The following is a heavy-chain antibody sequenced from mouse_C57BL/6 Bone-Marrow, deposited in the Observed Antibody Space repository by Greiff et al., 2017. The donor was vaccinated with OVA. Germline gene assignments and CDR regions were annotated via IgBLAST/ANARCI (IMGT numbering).Heavy chain of an antibody. J-gene: IGHJ1*03. CDR3: ARRYYGSSYYWYFDV. CDR1: GYTFTSYN. CDR2: IYPGNGDT. D-gene: IGHD1-1*01. Sequence: LQQSGAELVRPGASVKMSCKASGYTFTSYNMHWVKQTPSQGLEWIGAIYPGNGDTSYNQKFKGKATLTVDKSSSTAYMQLSSLTSEDSAVYFCARRYYGSSYYWYFDVWGTGTTVTVSS. V-gene: IGHV1-12*01.